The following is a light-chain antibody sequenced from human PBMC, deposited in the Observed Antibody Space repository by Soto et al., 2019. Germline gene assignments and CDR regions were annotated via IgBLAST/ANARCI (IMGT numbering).Light chain of an antibody. Sequence: QSVLTQPPSASGTPGQKVTIVCSGRTSNIGSNSVNWYQQLPGTAPKLLMYSNNQRPSGVPDRFSGSKSGTSASLAISGLQSDDEADYYCAVWDDSLNGLWVFGGGTKLTVL. J-gene: IGLJ3*02. CDR2: SNN. CDR3: AVWDDSLNGLWV. V-gene: IGLV1-44*01. CDR1: TSNIGSNS.